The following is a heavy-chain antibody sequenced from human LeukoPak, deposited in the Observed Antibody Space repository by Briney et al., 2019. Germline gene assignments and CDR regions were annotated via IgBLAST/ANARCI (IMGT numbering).Heavy chain of an antibody. CDR2: MYHGGST. CDR1: GGSISRGGYY. CDR3: ARQAPQNYDFWSGYTDY. Sequence: SQTLSLTCTVSGGSISRGGYYWSWIRQPPGKGLEWIGYMYHGGSTYYNPSLKSRVTISVDTSKNQFSLKLSSVTAADTAVYYCARQAPQNYDFWSGYTDYWGQGTLVTVSS. V-gene: IGHV4-30-2*03. D-gene: IGHD3-3*01. J-gene: IGHJ4*02.